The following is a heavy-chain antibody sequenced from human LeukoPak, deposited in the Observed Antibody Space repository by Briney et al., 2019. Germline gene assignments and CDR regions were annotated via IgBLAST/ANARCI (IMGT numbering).Heavy chain of an antibody. V-gene: IGHV3-48*03. J-gene: IGHJ6*03. CDR1: GFTFSSHE. D-gene: IGHD3-10*02. Sequence: GGSLRLSCAASGFTFSSHEMNWVRQAPGKGLEWVSYISSSGSTIYYADSVKGRFTISRDNAKNSLYLQMNGLRAEDTAVYYCAELGITMIGGVWGKGTTVTIS. CDR3: AELGITMIGGV. CDR2: ISSSGSTI.